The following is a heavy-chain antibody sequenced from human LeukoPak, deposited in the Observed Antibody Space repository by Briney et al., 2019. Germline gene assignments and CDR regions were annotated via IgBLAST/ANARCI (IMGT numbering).Heavy chain of an antibody. CDR2: ISGDGDGT. Sequence: PWGSLRLSCAASGFTFGHYAMHWVRQAPGKGLEWVSLISGDGDGTNYADSVKGRFSISRDTNRNSLFLQMDSLRTEDTALYYCAKDRGGLYGSGTSYYFYGVDVWGQGTTVTVSS. V-gene: IGHV3-43*02. CDR3: AKDRGGLYGSGTSYYFYGVDV. D-gene: IGHD3-10*01. J-gene: IGHJ6*02. CDR1: GFTFGHYA.